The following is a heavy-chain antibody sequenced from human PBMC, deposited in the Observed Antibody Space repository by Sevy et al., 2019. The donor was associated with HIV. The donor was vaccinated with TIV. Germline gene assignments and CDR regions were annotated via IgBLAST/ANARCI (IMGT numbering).Heavy chain of an antibody. CDR3: ARDGRNYFDY. J-gene: IGHJ4*02. V-gene: IGHV3-21*01. D-gene: IGHD1-26*01. CDR1: GFTFTSYS. CDR2: ISSYSYI. Sequence: GGSLRLSCEASGFTFTSYSVNWVRQAPGKGLEWVSSISSYSYISYADSVKGRFTVSRDNAKNSLYLQMSSLRAEDMAVYYCARDGRNYFDYWGQGTLVTVSS.